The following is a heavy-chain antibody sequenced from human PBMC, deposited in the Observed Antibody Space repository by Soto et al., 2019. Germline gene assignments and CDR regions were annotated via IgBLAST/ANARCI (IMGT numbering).Heavy chain of an antibody. CDR3: ARGYSYGHADY. CDR1: GFTFSSYD. CDR2: IGTAGDT. D-gene: IGHD5-18*01. J-gene: IGHJ4*02. Sequence: GGSLRLSCAASGFTFSSYDMHWVRQATGKGLEWVSAIGTAGDTYYPGSVKGRFTISRENAKNSLYLQMNSLRAGDTAVYYCARGYSYGHADYWGQGTLGTVSS. V-gene: IGHV3-13*01.